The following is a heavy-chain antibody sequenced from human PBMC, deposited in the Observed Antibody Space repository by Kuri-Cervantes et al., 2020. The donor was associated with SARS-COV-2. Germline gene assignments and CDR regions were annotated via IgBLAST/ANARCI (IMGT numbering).Heavy chain of an antibody. V-gene: IGHV3-30-3*01. D-gene: IGHD6-6*01. CDR3: AKDLSYSSSPGYYYYYYGMDV. CDR2: ISYGGSNK. J-gene: IGHJ6*02. CDR1: AFTFSSYA. Sequence: GGSLRLSCAASAFTFSSYAMHWVRQAPGKELERVAIISYGGSNKYYADSVKGRFTISRDNSKNTLYLQMNSLRAEDTAVYYCAKDLSYSSSPGYYYYYYGMDVWGQGTTVTVSS.